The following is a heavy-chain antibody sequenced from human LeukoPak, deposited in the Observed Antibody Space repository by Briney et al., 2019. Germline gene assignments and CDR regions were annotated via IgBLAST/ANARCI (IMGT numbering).Heavy chain of an antibody. CDR2: IYHSGST. J-gene: IGHJ5*02. CDR3: ARGVVAATGNWFDP. CDR1: GGSISSGGYY. V-gene: IGHV4-30-2*01. Sequence: SQTLSLTYTVSGGSISSGGYYWSWIRQPPGKGLEWIGYIYHSGSTYYNPSLKSRVTISVDRSKNQFSLKLSSVTAADTAVYYCARGVVAATGNWFDPWGQGTLVTVSS. D-gene: IGHD2-15*01.